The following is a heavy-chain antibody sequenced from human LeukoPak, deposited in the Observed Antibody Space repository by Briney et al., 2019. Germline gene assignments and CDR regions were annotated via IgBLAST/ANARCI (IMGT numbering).Heavy chain of an antibody. V-gene: IGHV3-48*04. D-gene: IGHD3-3*01. Sequence: GGSPRLSCAASGFTFSIYSMNWVRQAPGKGLEWVSHIGRGITYADSVKGRFTISRDNAKNSLYLQMNSLRAEDMALYYCAKGQSPSKLRFLEWLLPDAFDIWGQGTMVTVSS. CDR2: IGRGI. CDR1: GFTFSIYS. CDR3: AKGQSPSKLRFLEWLLPDAFDI. J-gene: IGHJ3*02.